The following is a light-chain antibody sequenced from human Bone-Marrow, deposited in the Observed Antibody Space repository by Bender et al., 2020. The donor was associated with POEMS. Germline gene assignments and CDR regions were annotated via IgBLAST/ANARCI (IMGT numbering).Light chain of an antibody. CDR3: SSYAGAKNFVV. V-gene: IGLV2-23*01. CDR2: EAS. J-gene: IGLJ3*02. Sequence: QSALTQAASVSGSPGQSITISCTGTSSDVGSYNLVSWYQQHPGKVPKVIIFEASKRPSGVPDRFSGSKSGNTASLTVSGLQAEDEAEYYCSSYAGAKNFVVFGGGTKLSVL. CDR1: SSDVGSYNL.